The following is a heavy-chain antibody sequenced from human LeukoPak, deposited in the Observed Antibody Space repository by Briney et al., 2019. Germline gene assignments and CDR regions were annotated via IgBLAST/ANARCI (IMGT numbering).Heavy chain of an antibody. CDR2: IYYSGST. CDR3: ATSEKWFDP. Sequence: PSETLSLTCTVSGGSISSGSYYWGWIRQPPGKGLEWIGSIYYSGSTYYNPSLKSRVTISVDTSKNQFSLKLSSVTAADTAVYYCATSEKWFDPWGQGTPVTVSS. J-gene: IGHJ5*02. CDR1: GGSISSGSYY. V-gene: IGHV4-39*01.